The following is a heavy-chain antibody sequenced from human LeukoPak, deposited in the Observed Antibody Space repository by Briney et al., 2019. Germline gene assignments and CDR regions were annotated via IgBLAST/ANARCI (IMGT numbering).Heavy chain of an antibody. Sequence: PGGSLRLSCAASGFTFNTYAMSWVRQAPGKGLEWVSYITSSSSIIYYADSVKGRFTISRDNAKNSVYLQMNSLRAEDTAVYYCAREGGGYAYWGQGTLVTVSS. V-gene: IGHV3-48*01. CDR3: AREGGGYAY. D-gene: IGHD2-15*01. CDR2: ITSSSSII. CDR1: GFTFNTYA. J-gene: IGHJ4*02.